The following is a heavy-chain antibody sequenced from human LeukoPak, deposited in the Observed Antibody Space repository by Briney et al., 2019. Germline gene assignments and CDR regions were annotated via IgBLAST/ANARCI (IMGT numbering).Heavy chain of an antibody. J-gene: IGHJ4*02. CDR2: IYSGGST. D-gene: IGHD4-17*01. CDR3: ARAFSTTAFDS. V-gene: IGHV3-66*01. CDR1: GFTVSSNY. Sequence: GGSLRLSCAASGFTVSSNYMSWVRQAPGKGLEWVSLIYSGGSTYYADSVKGRFIISRDNSKNTLYLQMNSLRAEDTAVYYCARAFSTTAFDSWGQGTLVTVSS.